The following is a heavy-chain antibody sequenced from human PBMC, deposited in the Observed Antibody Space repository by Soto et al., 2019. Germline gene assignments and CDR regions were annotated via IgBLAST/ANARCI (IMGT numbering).Heavy chain of an antibody. V-gene: IGHV1-18*01. Sequence: ASVKVSCKASGYTFTSYGISWVRQAPGQGLEWMGWISAYNGNTNYAQKLQGRVTMATDTSTSTAYMELRSLRSDDTAVYYCARGVYYDILTGYYHYFDYWGQGTLVTVSS. D-gene: IGHD3-9*01. CDR2: ISAYNGNT. J-gene: IGHJ4*02. CDR3: ARGVYYDILTGYYHYFDY. CDR1: GYTFTSYG.